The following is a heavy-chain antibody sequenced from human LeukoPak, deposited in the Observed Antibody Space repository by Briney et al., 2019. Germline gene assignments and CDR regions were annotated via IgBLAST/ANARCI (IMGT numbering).Heavy chain of an antibody. CDR1: GCTFSRYW. CDR2: IKEDGSDK. Sequence: GGSLRLSCAASGCTFSRYWMSWVRQAPGKGLEWVANIKEDGSDKNYADSVKGRFTISRDNAKNSLYLQMNRLRADDTAVYYCERISVAGTPLDAFDIWGQGTIVTVSS. CDR3: ERISVAGTPLDAFDI. J-gene: IGHJ3*02. V-gene: IGHV3-7*01. D-gene: IGHD6-19*01.